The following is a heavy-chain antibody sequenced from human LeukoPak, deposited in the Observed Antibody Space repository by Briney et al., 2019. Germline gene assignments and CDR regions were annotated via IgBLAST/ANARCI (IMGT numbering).Heavy chain of an antibody. CDR1: DGSISSYY. J-gene: IGHJ4*02. V-gene: IGHV4-4*07. Sequence: SETLSLTCTVSDGSISSYYWSWIRQPAGKGLEWIGRIYSSGTTNCNPSLKSRVTMSVDTSKNQFSLRLSSVTAADTAVYYCARGYNVLTGYYYFDYWGQGTLVTVSS. CDR2: IYSSGTT. D-gene: IGHD3-9*01. CDR3: ARGYNVLTGYYYFDY.